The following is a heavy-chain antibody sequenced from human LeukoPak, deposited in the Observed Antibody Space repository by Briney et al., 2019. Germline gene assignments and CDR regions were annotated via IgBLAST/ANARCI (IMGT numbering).Heavy chain of an antibody. D-gene: IGHD3-22*01. CDR1: GGTFSSYA. V-gene: IGHV1-69*13. Sequence: ASVKVSCKASGGTFSSYAISWVRQAPGQGLEWMGGIIPIFGTANYAQMFQGRVTITADESTSTAYMELSSLRSEDTAVYYRASRRSYYYDSSGYMGHWGQGTLVTVSS. CDR3: ASRRSYYYDSSGYMGH. J-gene: IGHJ1*01. CDR2: IIPIFGTA.